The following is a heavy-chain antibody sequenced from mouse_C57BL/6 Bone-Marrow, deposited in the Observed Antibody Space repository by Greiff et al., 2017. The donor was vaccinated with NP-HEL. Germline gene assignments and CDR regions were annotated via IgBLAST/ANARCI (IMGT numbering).Heavy chain of an antibody. V-gene: IGHV5-6*01. D-gene: IGHD4-1*01. J-gene: IGHJ2*01. CDR3: ARQDNWDPFDY. Sequence: EVQLVESGGDLVKPGGSLKLSCAASGFTFSSYGMSWVRQTPDKRLEWVATISSGGSYTYYPDSVKGRFTISRDNAKNTLYLQMSSLKSEDTAMYYCARQDNWDPFDYWGQGTTLTVSS. CDR2: ISSGGSYT. CDR1: GFTFSSYG.